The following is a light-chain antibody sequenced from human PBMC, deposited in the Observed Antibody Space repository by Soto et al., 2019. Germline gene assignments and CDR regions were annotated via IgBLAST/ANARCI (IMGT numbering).Light chain of an antibody. V-gene: IGLV1-51*01. Sequence: QSVLTQPPSVSAAPGQKVTISCSGSSSNTGNNYVSWYQQLPGTAPKLLIYDNNRLPSGIPDRFSGSKSGTSATLGITGLQTGDEADYYCGTWDNSLSAVVFGGGTKVTVL. CDR2: DNN. CDR1: SSNTGNNY. J-gene: IGLJ3*02. CDR3: GTWDNSLSAVV.